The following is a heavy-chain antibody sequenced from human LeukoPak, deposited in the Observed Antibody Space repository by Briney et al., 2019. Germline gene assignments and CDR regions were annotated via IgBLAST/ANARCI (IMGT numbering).Heavy chain of an antibody. D-gene: IGHD3-22*01. Sequence: SETLSLTCAVYGGSFSGYYWSWIRQPPGKGLEWIGEINHSGSTNYNPSLKSRVTISVDTSKNQFSLKLSSVTAADTAVYYCARHDSSGYFMNDAFDIWGQGTMVTVSS. J-gene: IGHJ3*02. V-gene: IGHV4-34*01. CDR3: ARHDSSGYFMNDAFDI. CDR2: INHSGST. CDR1: GGSFSGYY.